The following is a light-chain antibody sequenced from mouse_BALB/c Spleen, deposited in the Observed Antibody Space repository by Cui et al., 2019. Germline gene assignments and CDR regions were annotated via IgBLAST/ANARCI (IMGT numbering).Light chain of an antibody. V-gene: IGKV4-80*01. CDR3: HQWSSYPWT. Sequence: QIVLTQSPATMSASLGEEITVTCSASSSVSYMHWYQQKSGTSPKLLIYSTSNLASGVPSRFSGSGSGTFYSLTISSVEAEDAADYYCHQWSSYPWTFGGGTKLEIK. J-gene: IGKJ1*01. CDR2: STS. CDR1: SSVSY.